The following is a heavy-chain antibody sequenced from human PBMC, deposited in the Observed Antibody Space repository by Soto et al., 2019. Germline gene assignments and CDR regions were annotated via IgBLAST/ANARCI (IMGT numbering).Heavy chain of an antibody. CDR2: MNPNSGNT. V-gene: IGHV1-8*01. Sequence: QVQLVQSGAEVKKPGASVKVSCKASGYTFTSYDINWVRQATGQGLEWMGWMNPNSGNTGYAQKVQGRVTMTRNTSIRTAYMELSSLRSEDTAVYYCARGRGSGSLFKYYFDYWGQGTLVTVSS. CDR1: GYTFTSYD. D-gene: IGHD1-26*01. CDR3: ARGRGSGSLFKYYFDY. J-gene: IGHJ4*02.